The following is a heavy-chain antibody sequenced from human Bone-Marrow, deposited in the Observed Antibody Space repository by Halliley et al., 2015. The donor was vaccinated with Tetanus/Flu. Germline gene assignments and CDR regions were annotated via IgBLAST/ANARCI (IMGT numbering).Heavy chain of an antibody. J-gene: IGHJ6*02. Sequence: SLRLSCAGSGFTFSDYTLNWVRQGPGKGLEWVSSVSSSGYYIYYADSVNGRFTISRDNAKNSVYLQMNNLRADDTAVYYCARVKTPEGAYFSYYGMDVWGQGTAVTVSS. CDR2: VSSSGYYI. CDR1: GFTFSDYT. CDR3: ARVKTPEGAYFSYYGMDV. V-gene: IGHV3-21*01.